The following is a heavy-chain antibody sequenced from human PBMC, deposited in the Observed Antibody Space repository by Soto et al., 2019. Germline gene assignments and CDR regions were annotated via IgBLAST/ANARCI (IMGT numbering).Heavy chain of an antibody. CDR2: ISAYNGNT. CDR3: XXDXXXXXXXYYGY. V-gene: IGHV1-18*01. D-gene: IGHD3-10*01. CDR1: GYTFSSYG. Sequence: QVELVQSGAEVKKPGASVKVSCKASGYTFSSYGISWVRQAPGQGLEWMGWISAYNGNTNYAQKVQGRVTMTRDTSTSTAYMELRSLRSDDTAVYYXXXDXXXXXXXYYGYWGQGTLVTVSS. J-gene: IGHJ4*02.